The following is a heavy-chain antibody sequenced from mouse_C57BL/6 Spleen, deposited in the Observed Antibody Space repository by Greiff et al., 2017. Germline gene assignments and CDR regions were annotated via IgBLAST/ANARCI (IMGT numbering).Heavy chain of an antibody. CDR2: IDPSDSYT. CDR3: ARRSPYSMDY. Sequence: QVQLQQPGAELVMPGASVKLSCKASGYTFTSYWMHWVKQRPGQGLEWIGEIDPSDSYTNYNQKFKGKSTLTVDISSSTAYMQLSSLTSEDSAVYYCARRSPYSMDYWGQGTSVTVSS. V-gene: IGHV1-69*01. J-gene: IGHJ4*01. CDR1: GYTFTSYW.